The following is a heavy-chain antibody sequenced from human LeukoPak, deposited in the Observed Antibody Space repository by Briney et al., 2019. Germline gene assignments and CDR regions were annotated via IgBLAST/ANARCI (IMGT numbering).Heavy chain of an antibody. CDR3: ATPPRYYYDSSGYPRY. J-gene: IGHJ4*02. Sequence: SVKVSCKASGGTFSNYAINWVRQAPGQGLEWMGGIIPIFGTADYAQKFQGRVTMTRDTSISTAYMELSRLRSDDTAVYYCATPPRYYYDSSGYPRYWGQGTLVTVSS. CDR1: GGTFSNYA. D-gene: IGHD3-22*01. CDR2: IIPIFGTA. V-gene: IGHV1-69*05.